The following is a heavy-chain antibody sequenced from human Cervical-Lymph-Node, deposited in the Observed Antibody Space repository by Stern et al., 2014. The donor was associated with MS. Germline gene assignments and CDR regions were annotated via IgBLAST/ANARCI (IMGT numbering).Heavy chain of an antibody. Sequence: VQLVESGGGVVQPGRSLRLSCAASGFTFSSYGMHWVRQAPGKGLEWGAVIWYDGCNKYDAYPVKGRFTISRHNSKNTLYLQMNSLRAEDTAVYYCARSSSPSPYYYYGMDVWGQGTTVTVSS. CDR1: GFTFSSYG. D-gene: IGHD6-13*01. CDR2: IWYDGCNK. CDR3: ARSSSPSPYYYYGMDV. V-gene: IGHV3-33*01. J-gene: IGHJ6*02.